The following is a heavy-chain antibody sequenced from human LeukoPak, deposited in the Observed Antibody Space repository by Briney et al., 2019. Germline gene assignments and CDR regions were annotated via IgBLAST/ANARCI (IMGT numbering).Heavy chain of an antibody. J-gene: IGHJ5*02. D-gene: IGHD2-2*01. CDR2: NYYSGST. CDR1: GGSISSSGYY. Sequence: SETLSLTCTVSGGSISSSGYYWGWIRQPPGKGLEWIGSNYYSGSTYYKSSLKSRVTISVDTSKNQFSLKLSSVTAADTAVYYCARQRGYCSSISCYAWFDPWGQGTLVTVSS. CDR3: ARQRGYCSSISCYAWFDP. V-gene: IGHV4-39*01.